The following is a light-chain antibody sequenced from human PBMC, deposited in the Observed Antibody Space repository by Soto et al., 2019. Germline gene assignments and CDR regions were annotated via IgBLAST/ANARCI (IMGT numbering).Light chain of an antibody. CDR1: ESLVHSDGRTY. J-gene: IGKJ1*01. Sequence: DVVMTQTPLSSPVTLGQPASISCRSSESLVHSDGRTYLSWLQQRPGQPPRLLLYLISNRFSGVPDRFSGSGAGTDFPLKISRVEAEDVGVYYCVQLTHFPWTFGQGTKVEIK. CDR2: LIS. CDR3: VQLTHFPWT. V-gene: IGKV2-24*01.